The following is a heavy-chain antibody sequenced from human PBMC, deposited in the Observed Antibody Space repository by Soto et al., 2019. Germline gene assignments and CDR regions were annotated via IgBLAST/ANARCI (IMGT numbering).Heavy chain of an antibody. CDR1: GGSISSYY. CDR3: ARLDVHSPTWYYYFDY. D-gene: IGHD6-13*01. Sequence: QVQLQESGPGLVKPSETLSLTCTVSGGSISSYYWSWIRQPPGKGLEWIGYIYYSGSTNYNPSLKSRVTISVDTSKNQFSLQLSSVTAADTAVYYCARLDVHSPTWYYYFDYWGQGTLVTVSS. V-gene: IGHV4-59*08. CDR2: IYYSGST. J-gene: IGHJ4*02.